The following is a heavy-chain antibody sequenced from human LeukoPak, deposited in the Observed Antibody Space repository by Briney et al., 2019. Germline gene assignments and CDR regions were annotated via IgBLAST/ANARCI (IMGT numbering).Heavy chain of an antibody. J-gene: IGHJ4*02. CDR1: GFVFDTYA. CDR2: INHSGST. D-gene: IGHD6-19*01. Sequence: GSLRLSCAASGFVFDTYAMNWIRQPPGKGLEWIGEINHSGSTNYNPSLKSRVTISVDTSKNQFSLKLSSVTAADTAVYYCARNAVARDDYWGQGTLVTVSS. CDR3: ARNAVARDDY. V-gene: IGHV4-34*01.